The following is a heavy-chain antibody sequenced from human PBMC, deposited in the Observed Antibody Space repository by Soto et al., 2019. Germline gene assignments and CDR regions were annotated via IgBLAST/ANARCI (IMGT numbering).Heavy chain of an antibody. CDR1: VGTICIYA. V-gene: IGHV1-69*13. D-gene: IGHD3-22*01. J-gene: IGHJ3*02. CDR2: IIPIFGTA. CDR3: ARSTRRITMIVVAPSAFDI. Sequence: PAEVACEASVGTICIYAICWVLQAPGQGLEWMGGIIPIFGTANYAQKLQGRVTITADESTSTAYMELSSLRSEDTAVYYCARSTRRITMIVVAPSAFDIWGQGTMVTVSS.